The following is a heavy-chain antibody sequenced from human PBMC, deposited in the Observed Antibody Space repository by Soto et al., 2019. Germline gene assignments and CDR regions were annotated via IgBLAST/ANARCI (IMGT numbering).Heavy chain of an antibody. Sequence: QVQLVQSGAEVKKPGASVKVSCKASGYTFTSYDINWVRQATGQGLEWMGGMNPNSGNTGYAQKYQGRVTMTMNNSISTAKMQLRSLRTEDTAVYYCASRGGLIAVDGLHPSGKGTLVTVSS. CDR2: MNPNSGNT. D-gene: IGHD6-19*01. J-gene: IGHJ5*02. CDR3: ASRGGLIAVDGLHP. V-gene: IGHV1-8*01. CDR1: GYTFTSYD.